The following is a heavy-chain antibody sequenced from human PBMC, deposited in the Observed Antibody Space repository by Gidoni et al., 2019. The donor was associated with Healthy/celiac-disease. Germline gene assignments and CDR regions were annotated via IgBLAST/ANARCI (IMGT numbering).Heavy chain of an antibody. D-gene: IGHD4-17*01. Sequence: PGKGLEWVSAISGSGGSTYYADSVKGRFTISRDNSKNTLYLQMNSLRAEDTAVYYCAKPLTTVTTGIFDPWGQGTLVTVSS. V-gene: IGHV3-23*01. CDR2: ISGSGGST. CDR3: AKPLTTVTTGIFDP. J-gene: IGHJ5*02.